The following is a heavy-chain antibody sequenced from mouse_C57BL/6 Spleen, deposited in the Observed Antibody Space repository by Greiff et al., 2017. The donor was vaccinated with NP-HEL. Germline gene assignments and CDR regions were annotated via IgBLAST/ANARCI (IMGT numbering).Heavy chain of an antibody. CDR3: ARGATVVAVDY. V-gene: IGHV1-69*01. CDR2: IDPSDSYT. CDR1: GYTFTSYW. D-gene: IGHD1-1*01. J-gene: IGHJ2*01. Sequence: QVQLQQPGAELVMPGASVKLSCKASGYTFTSYWMHWVKQRPGQGLEWIGEIDPSDSYTNYNQKFKGKSTLTVDKSSSTAYMQLSSLTSEDSAVYYCARGATVVAVDYWGQGTTLTVS.